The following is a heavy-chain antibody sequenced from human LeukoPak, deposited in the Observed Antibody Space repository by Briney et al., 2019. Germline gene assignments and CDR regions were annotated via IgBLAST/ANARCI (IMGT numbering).Heavy chain of an antibody. CDR1: GGSFSGYY. CDR2: INHSGSA. CDR3: ARLTYYYDSSGYYYFDY. J-gene: IGHJ4*02. D-gene: IGHD3-22*01. Sequence: PSETLSLTCAVSGGSFSGYYWTWIRQPPGKGLEWIGEINHSGSANYNPSLMSRVTISLDTSKNQFSLKLSSVTAADTAVYYCARLTYYYDSSGYYYFDYWGQGTLVTVSS. V-gene: IGHV4-34*01.